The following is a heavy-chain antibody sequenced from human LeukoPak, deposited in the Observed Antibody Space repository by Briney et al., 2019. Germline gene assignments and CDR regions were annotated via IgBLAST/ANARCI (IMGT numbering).Heavy chain of an antibody. V-gene: IGHV4-4*07. J-gene: IGHJ4*02. CDR3: ARTSTIFGVVISYYFDY. CDR1: GGSISGYY. CDR2: IYSSGNT. Sequence: PSETLSLTCTVSGGSISGYYWSWIRQPAGKGLEWMGRIYSSGNTNHHPSLKSRVTISIDTSKNQVSLKLTSVTAADTAVYYCARTSTIFGVVISYYFDYWGQGTLVTVSS. D-gene: IGHD3-3*01.